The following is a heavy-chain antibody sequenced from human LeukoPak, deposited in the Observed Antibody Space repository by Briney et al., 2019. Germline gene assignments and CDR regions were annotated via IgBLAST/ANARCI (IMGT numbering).Heavy chain of an antibody. J-gene: IGHJ4*02. CDR3: ARVDTAMVSFDY. CDR2: IYSSGST. CDR1: GGSISSGSYY. D-gene: IGHD5-18*01. V-gene: IGHV4-61*02. Sequence: PSETLSLTCTVSGGSISSGSYYWSWIRQPAGEGLEWIGRIYSSGSTNYNPSLKSRVTISVDRSKNQFSLKLSSVTAADTAVYYCARVDTAMVSFDYWGQGTLVTVSS.